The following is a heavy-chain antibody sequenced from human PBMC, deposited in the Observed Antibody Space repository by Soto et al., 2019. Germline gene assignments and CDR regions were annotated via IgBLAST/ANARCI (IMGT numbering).Heavy chain of an antibody. CDR3: ATEMGATQGPFDN. CDR2: LSNTGRRT. D-gene: IGHD1-26*01. V-gene: IGHV3-23*01. J-gene: IGHJ4*02. CDR1: VFPFGANA. Sequence: GPLRLSCVVSVFPFGANAMSWVRHAPGKGLEWVSGLSNTGRRTSYADSVKGRFNISRDNSENTVYLQMNSLRVADPAVYYCATEMGATQGPFDNWGQGTLVTVSS.